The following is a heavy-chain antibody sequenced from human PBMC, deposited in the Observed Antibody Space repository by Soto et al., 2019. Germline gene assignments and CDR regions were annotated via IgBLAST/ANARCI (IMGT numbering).Heavy chain of an antibody. CDR3: TGAPYTSGWWVPPGVDY. CDR1: GFTFSSYA. Sequence: PGGSLRLSCAASGFTFSSYAMSGVGQAPGKGLEWVSAISGSGGSTYYADSVKGRFTISRDNTKNTLYLQMNSLRAEDTAVYYCTGAPYTSGWWVPPGVDYWGQGALVTVSS. D-gene: IGHD6-19*01. V-gene: IGHV3-23*01. J-gene: IGHJ4*02. CDR2: ISGSGGST.